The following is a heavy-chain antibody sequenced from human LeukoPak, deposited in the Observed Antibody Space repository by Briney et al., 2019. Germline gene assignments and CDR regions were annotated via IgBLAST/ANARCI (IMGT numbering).Heavy chain of an antibody. CDR1: GFIVSSNY. J-gene: IGHJ4*02. CDR3: AKATCSSTSCYAGY. CDR2: ISWNSGSI. Sequence: GGSLRLSCAASGFIVSSNYMNWVRQAPGKGLEWVSGISWNSGSIGYADSVKGRFTISRDNAKNSLYLQMNSLRAEDMALYYCAKATCSSTSCYAGYWGQGTLVTVSS. V-gene: IGHV3-9*03. D-gene: IGHD2-2*01.